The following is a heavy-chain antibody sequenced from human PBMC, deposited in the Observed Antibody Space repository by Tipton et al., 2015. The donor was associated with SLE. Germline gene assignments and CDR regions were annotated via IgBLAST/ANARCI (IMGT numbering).Heavy chain of an antibody. CDR3: ARGRGNCSSTSCPFDY. V-gene: IGHV1-69*01. D-gene: IGHD2-2*01. CDR1: GGTFSSYA. CDR2: IIPIFGTA. Sequence: QSGPEVKKPGSSVKVSCKASGGTFSSYAISWVRQAPGQGLEWMGGIIPIFGTANYAQKFQGRVTITADESTSTAYMELSSLRSEDTAAYYCARGRGNCSSTSCPFDYWGQGTLVTVSS. J-gene: IGHJ4*02.